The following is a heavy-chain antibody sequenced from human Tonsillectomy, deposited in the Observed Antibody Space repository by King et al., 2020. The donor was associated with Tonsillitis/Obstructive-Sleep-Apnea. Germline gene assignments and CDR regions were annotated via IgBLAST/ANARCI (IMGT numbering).Heavy chain of an antibody. CDR1: GGSVSSSSYH. D-gene: IGHD3-16*01. V-gene: IGHV4-39*01. Sequence: PLQESGPGLVKPSETLSLTCTVSGGSVSSSSYHWGWIRQPPGKGLEWIGSIYYSGSTYYHTSLTSRVTISVDMSKNQFSLKLSSVTAADTAVYYCARLPYRFDYYYYMDVWGKGTTVTVSS. J-gene: IGHJ6*03. CDR3: ARLPYRFDYYYYMDV. CDR2: IYYSGST.